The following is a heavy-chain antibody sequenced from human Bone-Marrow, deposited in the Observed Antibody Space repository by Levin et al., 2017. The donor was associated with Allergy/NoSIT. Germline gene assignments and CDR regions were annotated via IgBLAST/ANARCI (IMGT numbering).Heavy chain of an antibody. CDR1: GYTFTGYY. CDR3: ARDPTGGGWYYFDY. Sequence: VASVKVSCKASGYTFTGYYMHWVRQAPGQGLEWMGWINPNSGGTNYAQKFQGRVTMTRDTSISTAYMELSRLRSDDTAVYYCARDPTGGGWYYFDYWGQGTLVTVSS. D-gene: IGHD6-19*01. J-gene: IGHJ4*02. V-gene: IGHV1-2*02. CDR2: INPNSGGT.